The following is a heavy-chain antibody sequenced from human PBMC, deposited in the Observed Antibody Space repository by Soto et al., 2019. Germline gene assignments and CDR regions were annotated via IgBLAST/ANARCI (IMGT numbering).Heavy chain of an antibody. CDR1: GFTFSSFT. Sequence: PGRSLRLSCAASGFTFSSFTMHWVRQAPGKGLEWVASISRSSIYIYYSDSLKGRVTISRANAKNSLYLQMDSLRVEDTAIYHCAREELDYWGQGTLVTVSS. J-gene: IGHJ4*02. CDR2: ISRSSIYI. V-gene: IGHV3-21*01. D-gene: IGHD1-1*01. CDR3: AREELDY.